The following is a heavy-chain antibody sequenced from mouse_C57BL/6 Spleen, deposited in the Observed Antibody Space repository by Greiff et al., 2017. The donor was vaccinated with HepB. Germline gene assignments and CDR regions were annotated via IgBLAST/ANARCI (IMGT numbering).Heavy chain of an antibody. D-gene: IGHD1-1*01. V-gene: IGHV5-9*01. J-gene: IGHJ1*03. CDR3: ARLLTTVVAHWYFDV. CDR1: GFTFSSYT. Sequence: EVKLMESGGGLVKPGGSLKLSCAASGFTFSSYTMSWVRQTPEKRLEWVATISGGGGNTYYPDSVKGRFTISRDNAKNTLYLQMSSLRSEDTALDYCARLLTTVVAHWYFDVWGTGTTVTVSS. CDR2: ISGGGGNT.